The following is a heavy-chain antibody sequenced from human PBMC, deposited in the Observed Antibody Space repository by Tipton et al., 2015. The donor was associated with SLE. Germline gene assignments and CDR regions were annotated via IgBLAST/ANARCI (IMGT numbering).Heavy chain of an antibody. CDR1: GYTFTSYN. CDR3: ARYGDAFDV. V-gene: IGHV1-2*02. J-gene: IGHJ3*01. D-gene: IGHD3-10*01. CDR2: INPNSGIP. Sequence: QLVQSGAEVKKPGASVKVSCKASGYTFTSYNMHWVRQAPGQGLEWMGWINPNSGIPNYARKFKGRVTMTRNTSISTAYMEVNSLRSDDTAIYYRARYGDAFDVWGQGTLVTASS.